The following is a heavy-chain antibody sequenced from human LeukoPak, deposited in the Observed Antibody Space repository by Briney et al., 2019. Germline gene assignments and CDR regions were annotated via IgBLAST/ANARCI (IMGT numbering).Heavy chain of an antibody. V-gene: IGHV3-48*01. J-gene: IGHJ6*02. Sequence: GGSLRLSCVGSGFTFSSYHMNWVRQAPGKGLEWVSYISSSSSTIYYADSVKGRFTISRDNAKNSLYLQMNSLRAEDTAVYYCAKVYGDYVVDYYYYGMDVWGQGTTVTVSS. CDR3: AKVYGDYVVDYYYYGMDV. CDR1: GFTFSSYH. D-gene: IGHD4-17*01. CDR2: ISSSSSTI.